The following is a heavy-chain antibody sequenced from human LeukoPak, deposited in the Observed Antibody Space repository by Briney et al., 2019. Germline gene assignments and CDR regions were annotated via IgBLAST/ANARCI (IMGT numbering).Heavy chain of an antibody. Sequence: PGGSLRLSCAASGFTFSSYAMSWVRQAPGKGLEWVSAISGSGGSTYYADSVKGRFTISRDTSKNTLYLQMNSLRGEDTAVYYCAKGIAARPVGNWFDPWGQGTLVTVSS. CDR3: AKGIAARPVGNWFDP. V-gene: IGHV3-23*01. CDR1: GFTFSSYA. D-gene: IGHD6-6*01. CDR2: ISGSGGST. J-gene: IGHJ5*02.